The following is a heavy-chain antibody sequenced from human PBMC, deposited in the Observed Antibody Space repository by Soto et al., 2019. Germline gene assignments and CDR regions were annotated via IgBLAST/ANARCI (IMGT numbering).Heavy chain of an antibody. D-gene: IGHD3-22*01. CDR1: GFTFSSYA. CDR3: ARDRYYYDSSGYGYYYYGMDV. J-gene: IGHJ6*02. Sequence: LRLSCAASGFTFSSYAMSWVRQAPGKGLEWVSAISYDGSNKYYADSVKGRFTISRDNSKNTLYLQMNSLRAEDTAVYYCARDRYYYDSSGYGYYYYGMDVWGQGTTVTVS. CDR2: ISYDGSNK. V-gene: IGHV3-30-3*01.